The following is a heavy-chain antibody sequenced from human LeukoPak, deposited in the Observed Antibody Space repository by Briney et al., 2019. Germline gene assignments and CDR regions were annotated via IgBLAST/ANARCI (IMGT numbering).Heavy chain of an antibody. CDR3: AKDRDAYCGGDCYSDDAFDI. J-gene: IGHJ3*02. CDR2: ISWNSGSI. V-gene: IGHV3-9*01. Sequence: GRSLRLSCAASGFTFDDYAMHWVRQAPGKGLEWVSGISWNSGSIGYADSVKGRFTISRDNAKNPLYLQMNSLRAEDTALYYCAKDRDAYCGGDCYSDDAFDIWGQGTMVTVSS. D-gene: IGHD2-21*02. CDR1: GFTFDDYA.